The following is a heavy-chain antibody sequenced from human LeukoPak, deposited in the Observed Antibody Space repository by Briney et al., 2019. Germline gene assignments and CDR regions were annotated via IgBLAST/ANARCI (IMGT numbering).Heavy chain of an antibody. CDR1: GYSFTSYW. D-gene: IGHD3-22*01. CDR2: IYPGDSDT. J-gene: IGHJ3*02. CDR3: ASAHYYYDSSGPDAFDI. V-gene: IGHV5-51*01. Sequence: GESLKISCTGSGYSFTSYWIGWVRQMPGKGLEWVGIIYPGDSDTRYSPSFQGQVTISADKSISTAYLQWSSLKASDTAMYYCASAHYYYDSSGPDAFDIWGQGTMVTVSS.